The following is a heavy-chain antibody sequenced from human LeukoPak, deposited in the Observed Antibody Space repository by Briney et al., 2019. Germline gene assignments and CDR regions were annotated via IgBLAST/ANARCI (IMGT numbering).Heavy chain of an antibody. D-gene: IGHD3-9*01. J-gene: IGHJ5*02. Sequence: GGSLRLSCAASGFTFSSYEMNWVRQAPGKGLEWVSYISSSGSTIYYADSVKGRFTISRDNAKNSLYLQMNSLRAEDTAVYYCARGRYFDWLNWFDPWGQGTLVTVSS. CDR2: ISSSGSTI. CDR1: GFTFSSYE. CDR3: ARGRYFDWLNWFDP. V-gene: IGHV3-48*03.